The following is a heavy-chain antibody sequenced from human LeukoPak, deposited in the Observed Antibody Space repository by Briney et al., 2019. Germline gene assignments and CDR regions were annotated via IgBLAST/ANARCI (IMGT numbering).Heavy chain of an antibody. CDR3: ARDRSGYTFDD. J-gene: IGHJ4*02. Sequence: PGGSLRLSCAASGFTFSSHWMSWVRQAPGKGLEWVANIKQEGSEKYYVDSVKGRFTISRDNAKNSLYLQMNSLRAEDTAVYYCARDRSGYTFDDWGQGTLVTVSS. V-gene: IGHV3-7*01. CDR2: IKQEGSEK. D-gene: IGHD5-18*01. CDR1: GFTFSSHW.